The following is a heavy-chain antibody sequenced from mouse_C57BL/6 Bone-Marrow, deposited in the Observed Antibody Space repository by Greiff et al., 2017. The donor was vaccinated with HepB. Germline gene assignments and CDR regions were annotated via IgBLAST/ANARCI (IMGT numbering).Heavy chain of an antibody. J-gene: IGHJ4*01. CDR3: ARGIRLHGSSPYYAMDY. V-gene: IGHV1-78*01. CDR1: GYTFTDHT. Sequence: QVQLQQSDAELVKPGASVKISCKVSGYTFTDHTIHWMKQRPEQGLEWIGYIYPRDGSTKYNQKFKDKATLTADKSSSTAYMQLSSLTYEDSAVYYCARGIRLHGSSPYYAMDYWGQGTSVTVSS. D-gene: IGHD1-1*01. CDR2: IYPRDGST.